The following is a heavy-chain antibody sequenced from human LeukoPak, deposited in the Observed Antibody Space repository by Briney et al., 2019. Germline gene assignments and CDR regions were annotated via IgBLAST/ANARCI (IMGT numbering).Heavy chain of an antibody. CDR1: GFTFSSYS. CDR2: ISSSSSYI. D-gene: IGHD6-19*01. V-gene: IGHV3-21*01. J-gene: IGHJ4*02. CDR3: ARAGGAVAGLYYFDY. Sequence: GGSLRLSCAASGFTFSSYSMNWVRQAPGKGLEWVSSISSSSSYIYYADSVKGRFTISRDNAKNSLYLQMNSLRAEDTAVYYCARAGGAVAGLYYFDYWGQGTLVTVS.